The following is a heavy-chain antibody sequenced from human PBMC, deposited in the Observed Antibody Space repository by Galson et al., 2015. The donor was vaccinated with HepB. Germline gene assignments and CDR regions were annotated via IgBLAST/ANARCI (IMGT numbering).Heavy chain of an antibody. J-gene: IGHJ6*02. CDR3: ARVDVLEWLLSKVYYYGMDV. V-gene: IGHV3-21*01. CDR2: ISSSSSYI. Sequence: SLRLSCAASGFTFSSYSMNWVRQAPGKGLEWVSSISSSSSYIYYADSVKGRFTISRDNAKNSLHLQMNSLRAEDTAVYYCARVDVLEWLLSKVYYYGMDVWGQGTTVTVSS. D-gene: IGHD3-3*01. CDR1: GFTFSSYS.